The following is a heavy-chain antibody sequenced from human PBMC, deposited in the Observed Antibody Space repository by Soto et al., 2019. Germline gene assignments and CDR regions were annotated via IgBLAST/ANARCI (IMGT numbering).Heavy chain of an antibody. J-gene: IGHJ4*02. CDR3: ARDRGAYYFDY. D-gene: IGHD3-10*01. CDR1: GFTFSSYG. Sequence: GGSLRLSCAASGFTFSSYGMHWVRQAPGKGLEWVAVMWYDGSNKYYADSVKGRFTISRDNSKNTLYLQMNSLRAEDTAVYYCARDRGAYYFDYWGQGTLVTVSS. CDR2: MWYDGSNK. V-gene: IGHV3-33*01.